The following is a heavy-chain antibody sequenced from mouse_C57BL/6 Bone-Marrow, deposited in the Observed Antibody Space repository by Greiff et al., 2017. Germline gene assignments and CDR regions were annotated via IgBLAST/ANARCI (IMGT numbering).Heavy chain of an antibody. J-gene: IGHJ3*01. CDR2: ISGGGGNT. V-gene: IGHV5-9*01. Sequence: EVKLVESGGGLVKPGGSLKLSCAASGFTFSSYTMSWVRQTPEKRLEWVATISGGGGNTYYPDSVKGRFTISRDNAKNTLYLQMSRLKSEDTALYYCARHRWCFAYWGQGTLVTVSA. D-gene: IGHD1-1*02. CDR1: GFTFSSYT. CDR3: ARHRWCFAY.